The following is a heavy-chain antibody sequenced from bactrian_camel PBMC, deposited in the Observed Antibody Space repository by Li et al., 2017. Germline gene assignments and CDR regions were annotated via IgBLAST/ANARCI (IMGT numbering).Heavy chain of an antibody. J-gene: IGHJ4*01. CDR1: TYFYSRNC. D-gene: IGHD1*01. CDR2: LLGDNTT. V-gene: IGHV3S53*01. Sequence: SLRLSCVASTYFYSRNCMAWFRQAPGKEREVVARLLGDNTTTYAESVKGRFTVSRDNAENTLYLQMNSLKSEDTALYYCATSFTSFTMSLGTLGQGTQVTVS.